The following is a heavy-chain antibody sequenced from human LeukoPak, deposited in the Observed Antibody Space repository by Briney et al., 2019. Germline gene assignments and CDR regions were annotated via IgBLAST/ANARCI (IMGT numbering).Heavy chain of an antibody. CDR2: ITSSSSYI. D-gene: IGHD3-10*01. V-gene: IGHV3-21*01. CDR3: ARVGVTDQYYFDS. CDR1: GFTFSSND. J-gene: IGHJ4*02. Sequence: GGSLRLSCAASGFTFSSNDIHWVRQAPGKGLEWVSSITSSSSYIFYTDSVKGRFTISRDNAKNSLYLQMNSLRAEDTAVYYCARVGVTDQYYFDSWGQGTLVTVSS.